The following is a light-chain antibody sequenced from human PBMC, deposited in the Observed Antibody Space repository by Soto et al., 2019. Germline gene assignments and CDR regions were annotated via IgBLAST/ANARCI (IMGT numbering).Light chain of an antibody. Sequence: QSVLTQPPSASGSPGQSVTISCTGTSSDVGAYNYVSWYQQHPGKAPKLVIYEVSKRPSGVPDRFSGSKSGNTASLTVSGLQAEDEADYYFSSYAGSNNGVFGGGTKLTVL. CDR3: SSYAGSNNGV. V-gene: IGLV2-8*01. CDR1: SSDVGAYNY. J-gene: IGLJ3*02. CDR2: EVS.